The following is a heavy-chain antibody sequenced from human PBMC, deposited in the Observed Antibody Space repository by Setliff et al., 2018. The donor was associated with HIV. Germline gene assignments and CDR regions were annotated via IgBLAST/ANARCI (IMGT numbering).Heavy chain of an antibody. CDR2: IYYRGNT. CDR3: ARDSPADGGNPGRFRR. J-gene: IGHJ1*01. D-gene: IGHD2-15*01. Sequence: PSETLSLTCTVSGDSIITYYWTWIRQPPGKGLEWIGSIYYRGNTYYNPSLKSRVTISVDTSKNQFSLKLSSVTAADTAMYFCARDSPADGGNPGRFRRWGQGTLVTVSS. CDR1: GDSIITYY. V-gene: IGHV4-38-2*02.